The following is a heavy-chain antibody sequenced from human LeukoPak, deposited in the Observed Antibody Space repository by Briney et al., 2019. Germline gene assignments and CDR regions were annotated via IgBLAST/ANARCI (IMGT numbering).Heavy chain of an antibody. J-gene: IGHJ6*03. D-gene: IGHD1-7*01. CDR2: ISSRSSYT. Sequence: GGSLRLSCAASGFTFSSASMNWVRQAPEKGLEWVSSISSRSSYTYYADSVKGRFTISRDNSKNTLFLQMNSLRAEDTAVYYCAKRRGLELLYYYYMDVWGKGTTVTVSS. CDR3: AKRRGLELLYYYYMDV. V-gene: IGHV3-21*04. CDR1: GFTFSSAS.